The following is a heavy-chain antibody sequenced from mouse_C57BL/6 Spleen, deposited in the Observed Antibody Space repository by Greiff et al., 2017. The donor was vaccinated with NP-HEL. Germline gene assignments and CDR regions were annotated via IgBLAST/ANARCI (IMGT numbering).Heavy chain of an antibody. J-gene: IGHJ2*01. CDR1: GYTFTNYW. Sequence: VQLQESGAELVRPGTSVKMSCKASGYTFTNYWIGWAKQRPGHGLEWIGDIYPGGGYTNYNEKFKGKATLTADKSSSTAYMQFSSLTSEDSAIYYCARSGYDKDYFDYWGQGTTLTVSS. V-gene: IGHV1-63*01. CDR2: IYPGGGYT. D-gene: IGHD2-2*01. CDR3: ARSGYDKDYFDY.